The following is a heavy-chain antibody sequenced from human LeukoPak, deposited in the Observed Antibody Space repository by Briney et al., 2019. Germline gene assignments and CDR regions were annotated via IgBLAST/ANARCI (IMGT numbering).Heavy chain of an antibody. CDR3: ARDGQPNYYDLPSPLIFDY. CDR2: ISPSGGST. CDR1: GYTFTGYW. Sequence: ASVKVSCKAFGYTFTGYWMHWVRQAPGQGPEWMGVISPSGGSTTYAQKFQGRVTLTRDMSTSTDYLELSSLRSEDTAVYYCARDGQPNYYDLPSPLIFDYWGQGTLVTVSS. D-gene: IGHD3-22*01. V-gene: IGHV1-46*01. J-gene: IGHJ4*02.